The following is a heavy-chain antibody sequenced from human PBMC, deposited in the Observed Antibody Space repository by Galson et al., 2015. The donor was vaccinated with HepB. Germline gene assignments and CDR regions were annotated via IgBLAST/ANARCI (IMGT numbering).Heavy chain of an antibody. J-gene: IGHJ4*02. V-gene: IGHV2-70*11. Sequence: PALVKPTQTLTLTCTFSGFSLSTSGMCVSWIRQPPGQALEWLARIDWDDAKYSSTSLKTRLTISKDTSKNQVVLTMTNVDPVDTATYYCARMSRGRIAAAGPHPPPVDSGGQGTLVTVSS. CDR2: IDWDDAK. CDR3: ARMSRGRIAAAGPHPPPVDS. CDR1: GFSLSTSGMC. D-gene: IGHD6-13*01.